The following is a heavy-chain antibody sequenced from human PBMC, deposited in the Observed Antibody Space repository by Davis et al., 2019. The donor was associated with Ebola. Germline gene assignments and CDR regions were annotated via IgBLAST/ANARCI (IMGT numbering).Heavy chain of an antibody. D-gene: IGHD5-12*01. CDR3: ARGWLRSAFDQ. CDR1: GDSVSGSRGA. J-gene: IGHJ4*02. CDR2: TYYSSKWYN. Sequence: PSETLSLTCAISGDSVSGSRGAWSWIRQSPSRGLEWLGRTYYSSKWYNESALSVKSRMIISADTAKNQLSLHLKSVTPEDTAVYYCARGWLRSAFDQWGQGTLVTVSS. V-gene: IGHV6-1*01.